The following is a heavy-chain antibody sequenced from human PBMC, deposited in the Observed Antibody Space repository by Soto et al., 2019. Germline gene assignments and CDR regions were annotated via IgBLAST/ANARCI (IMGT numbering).Heavy chain of an antibody. D-gene: IGHD5-12*01. CDR3: ARARRLENWFDP. CDR2: INSDGNT. CDR1: GASLFGAY. V-gene: IGHV4-4*07. J-gene: IGHJ5*02. Sequence: WETLSLTCPVFGASLFGAYCTWIRQPAGGGLEWIGRINSDGNTNYSPSLNSRVTMSVDPSRKHFSLNLTSVAAADTACYFCARARRLENWFDPWGPGIQVTVSS.